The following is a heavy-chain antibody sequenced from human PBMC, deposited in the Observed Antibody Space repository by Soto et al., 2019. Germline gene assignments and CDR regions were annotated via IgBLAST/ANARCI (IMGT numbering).Heavy chain of an antibody. CDR2: IKGDVSSM. V-gene: IGHV3-74*01. Sequence: EVELVESGGGLGQAGESLRLSCEASGFTFSNYWMHWVRQVPGKGLVWVSRIKGDVSSMNYADSVKGRFTISRDNAKNTVFLQMDSLGAEDTAVYYCARGIPGHYGFDVWGQGTMVTVSS. CDR3: ARGIPGHYGFDV. J-gene: IGHJ3*01. D-gene: IGHD3-10*01. CDR1: GFTFSNYW.